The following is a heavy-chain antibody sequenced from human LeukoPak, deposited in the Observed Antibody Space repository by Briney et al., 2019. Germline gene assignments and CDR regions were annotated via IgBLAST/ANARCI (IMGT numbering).Heavy chain of an antibody. D-gene: IGHD1-26*01. CDR1: GGSISSYY. V-gene: IGHV4-59*01. CDR2: IYYSGST. J-gene: IGHJ5*02. Sequence: SETLSLTCTVSGGSISSYYWSWIRQPPGKGLEWIGYIYYSGSTNYNPSLKSRVTISVDTSKNQFSLKLSSVTAADTAVYYCARDRRGWVGATTIWFDPWGQGTLVTVSS. CDR3: ARDRRGWVGATTIWFDP.